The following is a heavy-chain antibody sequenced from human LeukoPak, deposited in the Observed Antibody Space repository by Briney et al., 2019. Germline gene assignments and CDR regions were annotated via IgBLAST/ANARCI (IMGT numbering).Heavy chain of an antibody. CDR3: ARPTYCGSNCYFNFDY. V-gene: IGHV1-2*02. Sequence: ASEKVSCKTSGYTFATYFMHWVRHAPGQGLEWMGYIKPNSGVTNYAQKFRGRVTMTWDTSISTAYIELSGLTSDDTAIYYCARPTYCGSNCYFNFDYWGQGTLVTVSS. CDR1: GYTFATYF. CDR2: IKPNSGVT. J-gene: IGHJ4*02. D-gene: IGHD2-21*02.